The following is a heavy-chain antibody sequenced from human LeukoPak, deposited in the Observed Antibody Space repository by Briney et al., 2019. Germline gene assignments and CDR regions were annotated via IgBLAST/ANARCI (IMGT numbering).Heavy chain of an antibody. CDR1: IFTFSSSV. J-gene: IGHJ3*02. V-gene: IGHV3-30*14. D-gene: IGHD3-22*01. CDR3: ARASTWVPGKDSSGYYYPYAFDI. Sequence: GRSLRLSCAASIFTFSSSVMHWVRQAPGKGLEWVAAISYDGSDKYYADSVKGRFTTSRDNSKNTLYLQVNNLRSEDTAVYHCARASTWVPGKDSSGYYYPYAFDIWGQGTMVTVSS. CDR2: ISYDGSDK.